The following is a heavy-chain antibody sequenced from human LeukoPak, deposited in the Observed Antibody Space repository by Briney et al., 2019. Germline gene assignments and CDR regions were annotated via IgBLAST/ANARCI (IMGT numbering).Heavy chain of an antibody. J-gene: IGHJ4*02. CDR3: ARGGTAGLAD. Sequence: PSETLSLTCTVSGGSMSSYYWTWIRQPPGKGLEWIGYMYSSGSNNYNPSLKRRVTISVDTSKNQFSLNLRSVTAADTAVYYCARGGTAGLADWGQGTLVTVSS. CDR1: GGSMSSYY. D-gene: IGHD1-14*01. V-gene: IGHV4-59*01. CDR2: MYSSGSN.